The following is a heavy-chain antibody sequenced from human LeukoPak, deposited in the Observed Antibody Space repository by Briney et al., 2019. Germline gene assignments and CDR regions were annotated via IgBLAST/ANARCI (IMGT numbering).Heavy chain of an antibody. J-gene: IGHJ5*02. Sequence: SETLSLTCTVSGDSITSNSHYWAWIRQPPGKGLEWIGSVDHGGSTLYTPSLRSRGTRSVDTSKKQFPLSLLSATAADTALYHCARQYFTPTRPLWFDPWGQGALVPVSS. V-gene: IGHV4-39*01. CDR2: VDHGGST. CDR3: ARQYFTPTRPLWFDP. D-gene: IGHD6-6*01. CDR1: GDSITSNSHY.